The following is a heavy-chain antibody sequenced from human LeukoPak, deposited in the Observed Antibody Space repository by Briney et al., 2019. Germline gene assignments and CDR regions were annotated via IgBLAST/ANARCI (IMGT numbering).Heavy chain of an antibody. V-gene: IGHV4-61*02. CDR3: ARRPLMWYGSGSYGYYFDY. D-gene: IGHD3-10*01. CDR1: GGSISSGSYY. CDR2: IYTSGST. Sequence: ASETLSLTCTVSGGSISSGSYYWSWIRQPAGKGLEWIGRIYTSGSTNYNPSLKSRVTISVDTSKNQFSLKLSSVTAADTAVYYCARRPLMWYGSGSYGYYFDYWGQGTLVTVSS. J-gene: IGHJ4*02.